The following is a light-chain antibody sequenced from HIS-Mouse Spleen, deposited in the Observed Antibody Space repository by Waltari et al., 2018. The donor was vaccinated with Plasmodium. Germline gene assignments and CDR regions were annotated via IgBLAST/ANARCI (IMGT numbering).Light chain of an antibody. J-gene: IGKJ2*01. CDR2: GPS. CDR3: QQYGSSPYT. V-gene: IGKV3-20*01. Sequence: EIVSTQSPGTLSLSPGERATLSCRASQSVSSSDLAWYQQKPCQAPRLLSCGPSGRATGMPDRFIGRGSGTDVTLAISRLEPEEVAVYYCQQYGSSPYTFGQGTKLEIK. CDR1: QSVSSSD.